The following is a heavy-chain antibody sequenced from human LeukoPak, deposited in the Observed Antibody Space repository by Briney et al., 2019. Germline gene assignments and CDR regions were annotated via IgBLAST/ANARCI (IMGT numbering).Heavy chain of an antibody. CDR1: GFTFSDYY. Sequence: PGGSLRLSCAVSGFTFSDYYMSWIRQAPGKGLEWVSYISASSSYTNYADSVKGRFTISRDNAKNSLYLQMNSLRDDDTAVYYCATDQRYAFDYWGQGILVTVSS. V-gene: IGHV3-11*03. D-gene: IGHD3-9*01. CDR3: ATDQRYAFDY. J-gene: IGHJ4*02. CDR2: ISASSSYT.